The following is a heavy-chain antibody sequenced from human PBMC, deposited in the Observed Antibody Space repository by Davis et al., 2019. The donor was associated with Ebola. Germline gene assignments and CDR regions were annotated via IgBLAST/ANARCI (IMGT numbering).Heavy chain of an antibody. Sequence: PGGSLRLSCKVSGYEFTKYWIGWVRQMPGKGLEWMGIVYPDDSDSRYSPSFEGQVTISADKVLNTAYLQWTSLKASDTGIYYCVRPESHYGDSFEFDHWGQGTPVTVSS. CDR1: GYEFTKYW. J-gene: IGHJ4*02. CDR2: VYPDDSDS. D-gene: IGHD4-17*01. CDR3: VRPESHYGDSFEFDH. V-gene: IGHV5-51*01.